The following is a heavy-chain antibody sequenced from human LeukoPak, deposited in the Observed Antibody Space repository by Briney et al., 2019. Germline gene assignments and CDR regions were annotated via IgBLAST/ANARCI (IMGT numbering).Heavy chain of an antibody. CDR2: TYYRSKWYN. CDR1: GDSVSSNSAA. Sequence: SQTLSLTCAISGDSVSSNSAAWNWIRQSPSRGLEWLGRTYYRSKWYNDYAVSVKSRITINPDTSKNQFSLHLNSVTLEDTAVYYCARDVGYCSGGNCYISGMDVWGQETTVTVSS. V-gene: IGHV6-1*01. D-gene: IGHD2-15*01. CDR3: ARDVGYCSGGNCYISGMDV. J-gene: IGHJ6*02.